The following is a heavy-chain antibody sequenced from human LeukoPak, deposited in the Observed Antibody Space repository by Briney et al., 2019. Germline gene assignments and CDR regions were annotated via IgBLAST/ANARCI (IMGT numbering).Heavy chain of an antibody. CDR3: ARVQPHYYDSSGYPPDY. V-gene: IGHV3-48*04. Sequence: PGGSLRLSCAASGFTFSSYWMSWARQAPGKGLEWVSYISSSGSTIYYADSVKGRFTISRDNAKSSLYLQMNSLRAEDTAVYYCARVQPHYYDSSGYPPDYWGQGTLVTVSS. D-gene: IGHD3-22*01. CDR1: GFTFSSYW. CDR2: ISSSGSTI. J-gene: IGHJ4*02.